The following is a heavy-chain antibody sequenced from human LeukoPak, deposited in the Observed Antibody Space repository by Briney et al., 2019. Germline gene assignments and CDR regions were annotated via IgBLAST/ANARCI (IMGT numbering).Heavy chain of an antibody. D-gene: IGHD2-2*01. V-gene: IGHV4-4*07. CDR2: IYTSGST. CDR3: ARKGYCSSTSCGFDY. CDR1: GGSISSYY. Sequence: SETLSLTCTVSGGSISSYYWSWIRQPAGKGLEWIGRIYTSGSTNYNPSLKSRVTISVDTSKNQFSLKLSSVTAADTAVYYCARKGYCSSTSCGFDYWGQGTLVTVSS. J-gene: IGHJ4*02.